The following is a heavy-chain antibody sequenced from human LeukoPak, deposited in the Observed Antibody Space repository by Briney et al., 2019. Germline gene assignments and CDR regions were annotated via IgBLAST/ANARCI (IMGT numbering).Heavy chain of an antibody. CDR2: IYYSGST. V-gene: IGHV4-39*01. D-gene: IGHD1-26*01. Sequence: GSLRLSCATSGFTVSSNYMSWVPQPPGKGLEWIGTIYYSGSTYYNPSLKSRVTISVDTSKNQFSLKLSSVTAADTAVYYCARQGSGNYLSPVNYWGQGTLVTVSS. CDR3: ARQGSGNYLSPVNY. J-gene: IGHJ4*02. CDR1: GFTVSSNY.